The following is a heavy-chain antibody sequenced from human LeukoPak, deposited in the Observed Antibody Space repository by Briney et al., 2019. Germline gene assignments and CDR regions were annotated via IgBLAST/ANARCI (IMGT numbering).Heavy chain of an antibody. CDR2: ISGSGVST. CDR3: AKEYGYTYGEFDY. CDR1: GFTFRTSG. Sequence: QSGGTLRLSCAASGFTFRTSGMSWVRQAPGKGLEWVSAISGSGVSTYYADSVKGRFTISRDNSKNTLYLQMNSLRAVDTAVYYCAKEYGYTYGEFDYWGQGTLVTVSS. J-gene: IGHJ4*02. D-gene: IGHD5-18*01. V-gene: IGHV3-23*01.